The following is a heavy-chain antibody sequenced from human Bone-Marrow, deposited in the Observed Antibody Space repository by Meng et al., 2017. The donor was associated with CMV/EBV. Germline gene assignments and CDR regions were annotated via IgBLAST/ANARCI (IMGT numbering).Heavy chain of an antibody. CDR3: AKKEASGGVFYYGMNV. V-gene: IGHV3-23*03. CDR2: IYSGGSST. CDR1: GFTFSSYA. J-gene: IGHJ6*02. D-gene: IGHD2-8*02. Sequence: GESLKISCAASGFTFSSYAMSWVRQAPGKGLEWVSVIYSGGSSTYYADSVKGRFTISRDNSKNTLYLQMNSLRAEDTAVYYCAKKEASGGVFYYGMNVWGQGTRVTVSS.